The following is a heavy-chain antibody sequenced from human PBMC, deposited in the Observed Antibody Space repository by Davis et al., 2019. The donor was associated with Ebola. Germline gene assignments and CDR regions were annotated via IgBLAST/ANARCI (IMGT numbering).Heavy chain of an antibody. CDR2: IIPILGIA. Sequence: AASVKVSCKASGGTFSSYAISWVRQAPGQGLEWMGRIIPILGIANYAQKFQGRVTITADKSTSTAYMELSSLRSEDTAVYYCARGYYDFWSGPLDYWGQGTLVTVSS. CDR1: GGTFSSYA. D-gene: IGHD3-3*01. CDR3: ARGYYDFWSGPLDY. V-gene: IGHV1-69*04. J-gene: IGHJ4*02.